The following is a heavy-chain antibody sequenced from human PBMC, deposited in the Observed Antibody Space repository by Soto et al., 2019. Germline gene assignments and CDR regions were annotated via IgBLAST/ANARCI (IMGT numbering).Heavy chain of an antibody. CDR3: ARDGATDMVRGYDYFDY. J-gene: IGHJ4*02. D-gene: IGHD5-18*01. V-gene: IGHV3-30-3*01. CDR2: ISYDGSNK. CDR1: GFTFSSYA. Sequence: GGSLRLSCAASGFTFSSYAMHWVRQAPGKGLGWVAVISYDGSNKYYADSVKGRFTISRDNSKNTLYLQMNSLTAEDTAVYYCARDGATDMVRGYDYFDYWGQGTMVTVSS.